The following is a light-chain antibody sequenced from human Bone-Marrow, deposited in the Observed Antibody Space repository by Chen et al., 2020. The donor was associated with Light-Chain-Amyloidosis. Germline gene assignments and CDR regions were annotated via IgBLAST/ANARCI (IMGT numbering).Light chain of an antibody. CDR2: AVS. V-gene: IGKV1-39*01. Sequence: DIQMTQSPPSLSASVGDRVSVTCRASQNIMSYLHWYQQMPGKAPKLLIYAVSHLQNGVPSRFSGSASGTDFTLTIGSLQPEDFATYFCLQTFNPPLTFGGGTKVEIK. J-gene: IGKJ4*01. CDR3: LQTFNPPLT. CDR1: QNIMSY.